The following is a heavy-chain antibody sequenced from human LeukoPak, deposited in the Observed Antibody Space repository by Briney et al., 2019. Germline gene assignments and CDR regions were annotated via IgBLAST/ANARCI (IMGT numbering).Heavy chain of an antibody. CDR1: GFTFSSYW. CDR3: ARDRGNYYGTLFDY. D-gene: IGHD3-10*01. V-gene: IGHV3-7*01. J-gene: IGHJ4*02. Sequence: GGSLRLSCAASGFTFSSYWMSWVRQAPGKGLEWVANIKQDGSEKYYVDSVKGRFTTSRDNAKNSLFLQMNSLRAEDTAVYFCARDRGNYYGTLFDYWGQGTLVTVSS. CDR2: IKQDGSEK.